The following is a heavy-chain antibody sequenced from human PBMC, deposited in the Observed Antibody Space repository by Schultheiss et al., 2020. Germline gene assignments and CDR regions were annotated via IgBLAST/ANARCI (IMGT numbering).Heavy chain of an antibody. V-gene: IGHV4-39*01. CDR1: GGSISSGGYY. CDR2: IYYSGST. J-gene: IGHJ4*02. CDR3: ARGRSGSFDY. D-gene: IGHD2-15*01. Sequence: GSLRLSCAVSGGSISSGGYYWSWIRQPPGKGLEWIGSIYYSGSTYYNPSLKSRVTISVDTSKDQFSLKLSSVTAADTAVYYCARGRSGSFDYWGQGTLVTVSS.